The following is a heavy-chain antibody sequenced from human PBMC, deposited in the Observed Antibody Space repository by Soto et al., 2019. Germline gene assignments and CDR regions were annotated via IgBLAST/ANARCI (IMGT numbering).Heavy chain of an antibody. CDR3: ARDEYRDGYNWVFDY. CDR1: GFTFSSYA. J-gene: IGHJ4*02. CDR2: ISYDGSNN. D-gene: IGHD5-12*01. V-gene: IGHV3-30-3*01. Sequence: QVQLVESGGGVVQPGRSLRLSCAASGFTFSSYAMHWVRQAPGKGLEWVAVISYDGSNNYYADSVKGRFTISRDNSKNTLYLQMNSLRAEDTGVYYCARDEYRDGYNWVFDYWGQGTLVTVSS.